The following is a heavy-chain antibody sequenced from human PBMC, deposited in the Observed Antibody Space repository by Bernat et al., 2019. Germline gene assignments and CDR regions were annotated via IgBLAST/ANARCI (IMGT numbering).Heavy chain of an antibody. J-gene: IGHJ4*02. CDR1: GYTFTGYY. CDR2: MNPNSGNT. CDR3: ARGRWRGSSSPQDY. D-gene: IGHD6-6*01. Sequence: QVQLVQSGAEVKKPGASVKVSCKASGYTFTGYYMHWVRQATGQGLEWMGWMNPNSGNTGYAQKFQGRVTMTRNTSISTAYMELSSLRSEDTAVYYCARGRWRGSSSPQDYWGQGTLVTVSS. V-gene: IGHV1-8*02.